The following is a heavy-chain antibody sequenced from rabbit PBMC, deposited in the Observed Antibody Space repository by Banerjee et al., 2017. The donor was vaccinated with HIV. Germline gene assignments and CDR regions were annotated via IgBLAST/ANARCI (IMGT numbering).Heavy chain of an antibody. Sequence: QSLEESGGDLVKPGASLTLTCTASGFSFSSYYYMCWVRQAPGKGLEWIACIYTGSSGSTYYASWAKGRFTISKTSSTTVTLQMTSLTAADTATYFCASGYASVTDYGAFGLWGPGTLVTVS. D-gene: IGHD6-1*01. CDR1: GFSFSSYYY. CDR3: ASGYASVTDYGAFGL. J-gene: IGHJ4*01. V-gene: IGHV1S40*01. CDR2: IYTGSSGST.